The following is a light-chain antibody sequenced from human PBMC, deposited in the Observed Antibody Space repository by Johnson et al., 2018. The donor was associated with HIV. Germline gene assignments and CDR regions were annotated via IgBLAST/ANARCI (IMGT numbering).Light chain of an antibody. CDR3: GKWDSSLSAEV. J-gene: IGLJ1*01. CDR1: SSNIDNNY. CDR2: ENN. Sequence: QPVLTQPPSVSAAPGHQVTISCSGSSSNIDNNYVSWYQQFPGTAPKLLIYENNKRPSGIPDRFSGSKSGTSATLGITGLQTGDEADNYGGKWDSSLSAEVFGTGTKVTVL. V-gene: IGLV1-51*02.